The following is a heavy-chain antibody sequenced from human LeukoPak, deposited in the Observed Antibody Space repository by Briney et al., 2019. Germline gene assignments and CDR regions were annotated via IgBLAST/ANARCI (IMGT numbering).Heavy chain of an antibody. V-gene: IGHV4-34*01. CDR1: GGSLRGFY. CDR3: ASYDYYFDY. Sequence: PSETPSPTRAVYGGSLRGFYWGWIRPPPREGLEWIGEINHSGSTNYNPSLKSRVTISVDTSKNQFSLKLSSVTAADTAVYYCASYDYYFDYWGQGTLVTVSS. J-gene: IGHJ4*02. D-gene: IGHD3-22*01. CDR2: INHSGST.